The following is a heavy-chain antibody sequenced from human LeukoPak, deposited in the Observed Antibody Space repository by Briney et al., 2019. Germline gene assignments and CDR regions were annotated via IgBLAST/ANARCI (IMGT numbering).Heavy chain of an antibody. D-gene: IGHD2-21*02. V-gene: IGHV3-15*01. CDR1: GFTFSSYG. CDR3: AGDSDTFDY. J-gene: IGHJ4*02. Sequence: PGGSLRLSCAASGFTFSSYGMHWVRQAPGKGLEWVGRIKSKIDGGTTDYAAPVKGRFTISRDDSKNTLYLQMNSLKTEDTAVYYCAGDSDTFDYWGQGTLVTVSS. CDR2: IKSKIDGGTT.